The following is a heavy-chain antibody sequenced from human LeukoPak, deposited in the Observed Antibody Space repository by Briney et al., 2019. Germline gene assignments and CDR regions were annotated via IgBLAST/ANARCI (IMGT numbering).Heavy chain of an antibody. J-gene: IGHJ5*02. D-gene: IGHD6-19*01. CDR2: IYPGDSNT. Sequence: GESLQISCKGSGYSFTTYWIAWGRQMPGKGLEWMGIIYPGDSNTRYSPSFQGQVTISADKSINTAYLQWSSLKTSDTAMYYCARHSYTNGWFFFDPWGQGTLVTVSS. V-gene: IGHV5-51*01. CDR1: GYSFTTYW. CDR3: ARHSYTNGWFFFDP.